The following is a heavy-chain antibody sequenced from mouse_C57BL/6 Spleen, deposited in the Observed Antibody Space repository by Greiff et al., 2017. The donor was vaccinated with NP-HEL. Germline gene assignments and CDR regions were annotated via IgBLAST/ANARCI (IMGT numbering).Heavy chain of an antibody. Sequence: VQLQQSGPELVKPGASVKISCKASGYAFSSSWMNWVKQRPGKGLEWIGRIYPGDGDTNYNGKFKGKATLTADKSSSTAYMQLSSLTSEDSAVYFCARRGGRRVYYFDYWGQGTTLTVSS. V-gene: IGHV1-82*01. CDR1: GYAFSSSW. CDR2: IYPGDGDT. CDR3: ARRGGRRVYYFDY. J-gene: IGHJ2*01. D-gene: IGHD1-1*01.